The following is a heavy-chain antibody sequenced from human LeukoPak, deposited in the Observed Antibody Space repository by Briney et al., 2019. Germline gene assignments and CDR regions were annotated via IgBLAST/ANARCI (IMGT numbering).Heavy chain of an antibody. Sequence: RGSLSPSCAASGFTISTYGMSWVRQAPGKGLEWVSSISGGTTYYADSVKGRFTISRDNSKNTVSLQMNSLRAEDTAVYYCAKSVYKSGNYWGQGAQVSLSS. CDR3: AKSVYKSGNY. J-gene: IGHJ4*02. CDR1: GFTISTYG. V-gene: IGHV3-23*01. D-gene: IGHD1-14*01. CDR2: ISGGTT.